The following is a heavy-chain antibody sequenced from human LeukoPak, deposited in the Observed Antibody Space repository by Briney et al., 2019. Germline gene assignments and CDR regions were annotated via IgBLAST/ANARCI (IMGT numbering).Heavy chain of an antibody. V-gene: IGHV3-23*01. Sequence: GGSLRLSCAAPGFAFSTYAMSWVRQAPGKGLEWVSALSGSGGSTYYADSVKGRFTISRDNSKNTLYLQMNSLRAEDTAVYYCAKDQSYGFDYWGQGTLVTVSS. CDR2: LSGSGGST. CDR3: AKDQSYGFDY. D-gene: IGHD5-18*01. J-gene: IGHJ4*02. CDR1: GFAFSTYA.